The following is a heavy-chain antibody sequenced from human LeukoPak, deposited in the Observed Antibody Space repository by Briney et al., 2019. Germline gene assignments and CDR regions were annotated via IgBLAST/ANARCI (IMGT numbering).Heavy chain of an antibody. V-gene: IGHV3-23*01. Sequence: GGSLRLSCAASGFTHSSYAMSWVRQASGKGLEWVSARSGSGGSTYYADSVKGRFTISRDNSKNTLYLQMNILRAEDTAVYYCARGGEYYGSGSYSLLDYWGQGTLVTVSS. CDR2: RSGSGGST. CDR1: GFTHSSYA. J-gene: IGHJ4*02. D-gene: IGHD3-10*01. CDR3: ARGGEYYGSGSYSLLDY.